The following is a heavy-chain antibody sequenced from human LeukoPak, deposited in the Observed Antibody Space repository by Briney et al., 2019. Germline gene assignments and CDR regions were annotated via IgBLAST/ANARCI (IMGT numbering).Heavy chain of an antibody. V-gene: IGHV4-30-4*01. CDR3: ARAPYYYGSGSYVRWFDP. J-gene: IGHJ5*02. D-gene: IGHD3-10*01. CDR2: IYYSGST. Sequence: PSETLSLTCTVSGGSISSGDYYWSWIRQPPGKGLEWIGYIYYSGSTYYNPSLKSRVTISVDTSKNQFSLKLSSVTAADTAVYYCARAPYYYGSGSYVRWFDPRGQGTLVTVSS. CDR1: GGSISSGDYY.